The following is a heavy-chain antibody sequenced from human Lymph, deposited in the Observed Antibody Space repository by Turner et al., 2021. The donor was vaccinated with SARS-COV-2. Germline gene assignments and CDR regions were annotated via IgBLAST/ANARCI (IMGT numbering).Heavy chain of an antibody. J-gene: IGHJ5*02. Sequence: QVQLQASGARLVKPLETLSLACTVSGGSMHSNYWRWIRQPPGKRLGWIAYIYYRGSTNYNPSLESRVTISVDTSRNQFSLNLTSVTAADTAIYYCARETVNNWVDPWGQGTLVTVSS. CDR2: IYYRGST. V-gene: IGHV4-59*01. D-gene: IGHD2-21*02. CDR1: GGSMHSNY. CDR3: ARETVNNWVDP.